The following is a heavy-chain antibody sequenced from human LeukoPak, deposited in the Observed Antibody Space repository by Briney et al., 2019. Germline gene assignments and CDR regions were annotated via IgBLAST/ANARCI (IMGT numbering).Heavy chain of an antibody. CDR2: ISWNSGSI. Sequence: GGSLRLSCAASGFTFDDYAMHWVRQAPGKGLEWVSGISWNSGSIGYADSVKGRFTISRDNAKNSLYLQMNSLRAEDTAVYYCARDGGEGIAAAGTEFYYYYYMDVWGKGTTVTVSS. J-gene: IGHJ6*03. V-gene: IGHV3-9*01. CDR3: ARDGGEGIAAAGTEFYYYYYMDV. CDR1: GFTFDDYA. D-gene: IGHD6-13*01.